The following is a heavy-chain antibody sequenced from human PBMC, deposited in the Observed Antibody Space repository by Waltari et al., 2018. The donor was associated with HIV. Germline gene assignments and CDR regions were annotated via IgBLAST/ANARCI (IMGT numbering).Heavy chain of an antibody. J-gene: IGHJ6*02. CDR3: ARGPRMDTAMVNYYYYGMDV. CDR2: IYYRGST. CDR1: GGSISSGGYY. D-gene: IGHD5-18*01. V-gene: IGHV4-31*03. Sequence: QVQLQESGPGLVKPSQTLSLTCTVSGGSISSGGYYWSWIRQHPGKGLEWIGYIYYRGSTYYNPSLKSRVTISVDTSKNQFSLKLSSVTAADTAVFYCARGPRMDTAMVNYYYYGMDVWGQGTTVTVSS.